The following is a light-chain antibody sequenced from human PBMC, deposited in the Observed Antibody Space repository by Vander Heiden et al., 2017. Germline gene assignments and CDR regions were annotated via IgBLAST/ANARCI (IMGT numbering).Light chain of an antibody. V-gene: IGKV1-6*01. Sequence: AIQMTQSPSSLSASVGDRVTITCRASQGIRNDLGWYQQKPGKAPKLLIYAASSLQSGVPSRFSVSGSGTDFTLTISSLQPEDFATYYCRQYDTYPLTFGGGTKVEIK. CDR1: QGIRND. J-gene: IGKJ4*01. CDR2: AAS. CDR3: RQYDTYPLT.